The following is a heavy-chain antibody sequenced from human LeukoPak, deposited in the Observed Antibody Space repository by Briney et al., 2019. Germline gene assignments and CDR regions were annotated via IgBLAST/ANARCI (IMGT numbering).Heavy chain of an antibody. CDR1: GASISSSSYY. D-gene: IGHD3-10*01. V-gene: IGHV4-39*07. Sequence: SETLSLTCTVSGASISSSSYYWGWIRQPPGKGLEWIGNIYHSGRTYYNPSLKSRVTISVDTSKNQFSLKLSSVTAADTAVYYCARDLGYYGSGSSDNWFDPWGQGTLVTVSS. CDR2: IYHSGRT. J-gene: IGHJ5*02. CDR3: ARDLGYYGSGSSDNWFDP.